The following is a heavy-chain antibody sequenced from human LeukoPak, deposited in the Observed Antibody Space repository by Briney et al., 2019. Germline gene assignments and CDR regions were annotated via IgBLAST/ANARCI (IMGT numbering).Heavy chain of an antibody. Sequence: GGSLRLSCAASGFTISSYSMNWVRQAPGKGLEWVSSISSSSSYIYYADSVKGRFTISRDNANNSLYLQMNSLRAEDTAVYYCARELTGAFDIWGQGTMVTVSS. J-gene: IGHJ3*02. V-gene: IGHV3-21*01. CDR2: ISSSSSYI. CDR1: GFTISSYS. CDR3: ARELTGAFDI.